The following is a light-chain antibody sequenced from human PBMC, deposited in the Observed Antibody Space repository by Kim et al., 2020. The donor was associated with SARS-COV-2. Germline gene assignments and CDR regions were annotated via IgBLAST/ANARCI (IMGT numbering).Light chain of an antibody. J-gene: IGLJ2*01. V-gene: IGLV1-40*01. CDR1: SSNIGAGYD. Sequence: CVTSSCTGSSSNIGAGYDVHWYQQLPGTAPKLLIYGNSNRPSGVPDRFSGSKSGTSASLAITGLQAEDEADYYCQSYDSSLSGVVFGGGTQLTVL. CDR3: QSYDSSLSGVV. CDR2: GNS.